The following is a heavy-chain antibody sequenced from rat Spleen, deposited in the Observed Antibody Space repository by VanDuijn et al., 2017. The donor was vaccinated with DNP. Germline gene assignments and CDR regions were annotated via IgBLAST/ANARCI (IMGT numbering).Heavy chain of an antibody. D-gene: IGHD1-2*01. J-gene: IGHJ4*01. CDR3: ARATIAAIGDA. CDR2: IRYSGST. Sequence: EVQLQESGPGLLKPSQSLSLTCSVTGYSITSSSRWNWIRRFPGNKMEWIGHIRYSGSTSYNPSLKSRISITRDTSKNQFFLQVNSVTTEDKATYYCARATIAAIGDAWGQGTSVTVSS. V-gene: IGHV3-1*01. CDR1: GYSITSSS.